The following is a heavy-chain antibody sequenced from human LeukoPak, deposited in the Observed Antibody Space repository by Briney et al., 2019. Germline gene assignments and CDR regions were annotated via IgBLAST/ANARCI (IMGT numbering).Heavy chain of an antibody. Sequence: LPGGSLRLSCAASGFTFSTYWMHWVRQAPGKGLVWVSRISGDGSVTSYADSVKGRFTISRDNAKNTLYLQMNSLRGEDTAVYYCARDRVGAFDYWGQGTLVTVSS. CDR2: ISGDGSVT. CDR3: ARDRVGAFDY. J-gene: IGHJ4*02. CDR1: GFTFSTYW. V-gene: IGHV3-74*01. D-gene: IGHD3-10*01.